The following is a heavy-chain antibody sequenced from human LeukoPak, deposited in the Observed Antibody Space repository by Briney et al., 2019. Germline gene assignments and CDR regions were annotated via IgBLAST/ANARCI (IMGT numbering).Heavy chain of an antibody. D-gene: IGHD1-1*01. CDR1: GHTFTSYG. CDR2: ISAYNGNT. Sequence: ASVKVSCKASGHTFTSYGISWVRQAPGQGLEWMGWISAYNGNTNYAQKFQGRVTITADKSTSTAYMELSSLRSEDTAVDYCAAAERRAAWGQGTLVTVSS. CDR3: AAAERRAA. J-gene: IGHJ4*02. V-gene: IGHV1-18*01.